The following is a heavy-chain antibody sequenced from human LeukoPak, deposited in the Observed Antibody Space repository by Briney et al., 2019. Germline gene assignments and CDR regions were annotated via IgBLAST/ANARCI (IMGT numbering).Heavy chain of an antibody. J-gene: IGHJ4*02. V-gene: IGHV4-39*01. Sequence: KPSETLSLTCTVSGGSISSSSYYWGWIRQPPGKGLEWIGSIYYSGSTYYNPSLKSRVTISVDTSKNQLSLKLSSVTAADTAVYYCARHVPGWFGELFPDYWGQGTLVTVSS. D-gene: IGHD3-10*01. CDR1: GGSISSSSYY. CDR3: ARHVPGWFGELFPDY. CDR2: IYYSGST.